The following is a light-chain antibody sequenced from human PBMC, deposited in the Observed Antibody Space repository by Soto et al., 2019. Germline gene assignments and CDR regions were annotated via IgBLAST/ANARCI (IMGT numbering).Light chain of an antibody. V-gene: IGLV2-23*02. CDR1: SCDVGSYDA. CDR2: EVN. CDR3: CSYAGTSYV. Sequence: QSVLALPDSVSGSPGQSITISCTGTSCDVGSYDAVSWYQHHPGKVPKLMIYEVNKRPSGVSYRFSGSKSGNTASLTISGLQAEDEADYYCCSYAGTSYVFGSGTKVTVL. J-gene: IGLJ1*01.